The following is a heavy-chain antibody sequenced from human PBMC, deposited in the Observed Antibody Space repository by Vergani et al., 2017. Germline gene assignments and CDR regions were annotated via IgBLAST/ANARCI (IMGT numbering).Heavy chain of an antibody. CDR3: ARGNYYDSSGYYGTSDFDY. J-gene: IGHJ4*02. V-gene: IGHV4-34*01. CDR1: GGSFSGYY. CDR2: INHSGST. Sequence: QVQLKQWGAGLLKPSETLSLTCAVYGGSFSGYYWSWIRQPPGKGLEWIGEINHSGSTNYNPSLKSRVTISVDTSKNQFSLKLSSVTAADTAVYYCARGNYYDSSGYYGTSDFDYWGQGTLVTVSS. D-gene: IGHD3-22*01.